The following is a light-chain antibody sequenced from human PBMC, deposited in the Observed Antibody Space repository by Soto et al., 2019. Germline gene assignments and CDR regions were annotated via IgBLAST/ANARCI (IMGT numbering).Light chain of an antibody. Sequence: QSVLTQPPSASGTPGQRVTISCSGSSSNFGSNYVYWYQQLPGPAPKLLIYRNNQRPSGVPDRFSGSKSGTSASLAISGRRSEDEADYYCAAWDDSLSGVVFGGGTKLTVL. V-gene: IGLV1-47*01. CDR1: SSNFGSNY. CDR2: RNN. CDR3: AAWDDSLSGVV. J-gene: IGLJ2*01.